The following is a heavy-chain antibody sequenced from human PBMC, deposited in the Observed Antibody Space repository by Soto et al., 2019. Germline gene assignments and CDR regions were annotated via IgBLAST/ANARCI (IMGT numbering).Heavy chain of an antibody. CDR1: GFTFSSYA. Sequence: QVQLVESGGGVVQPGRSLRLSCAASGFTFSSYAMHWVRQAPGKGLEWVAVISYDGSNKYYADSVKGRFTISRDNSKNTLYLQMNRLSGEDTAVYYCARAGGAGGGFDYWGQGTLVTVSS. D-gene: IGHD3-10*01. J-gene: IGHJ4*02. V-gene: IGHV3-30-3*01. CDR3: ARAGGAGGGFDY. CDR2: ISYDGSNK.